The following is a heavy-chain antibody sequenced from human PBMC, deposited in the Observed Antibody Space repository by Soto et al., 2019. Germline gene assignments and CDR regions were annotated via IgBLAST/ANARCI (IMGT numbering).Heavy chain of an antibody. CDR2: IYYSGST. V-gene: IGHV4-39*02. J-gene: IGHJ4*02. Sequence: SETLSLTCTVSGGSISSSSYYWGWIRQPPGKGLEWIGSIYYSGSTYYNPSLKSRIFISGDMSKSHFSLNLNSVTATDTATYYCAAVRVVTTGPEGIFDYWGQGTPVTVSS. CDR1: GGSISSSSYY. CDR3: AAVRVVTTGPEGIFDY. D-gene: IGHD2-21*02.